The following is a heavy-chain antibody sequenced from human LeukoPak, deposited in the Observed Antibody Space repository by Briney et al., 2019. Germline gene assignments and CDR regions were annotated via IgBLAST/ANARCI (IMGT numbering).Heavy chain of an antibody. D-gene: IGHD1-26*01. CDR3: ARDVGLRGGYFDY. V-gene: IGHV4-38-2*02. J-gene: IGHJ4*02. Sequence: SETLSLTCTVSGYSISSDYYWGWIRQPPGKGLEWIGNIFHNGNTYYNPSLKSRVTMSIDTSKKQFSLKLRTATAADTAVYYCARDVGLRGGYFDYWGQGTLVTVSS. CDR1: GYSISSDYY. CDR2: IFHNGNT.